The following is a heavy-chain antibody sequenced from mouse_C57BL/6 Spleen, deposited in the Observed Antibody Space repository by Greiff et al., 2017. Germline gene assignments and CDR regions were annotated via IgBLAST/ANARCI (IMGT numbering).Heavy chain of an antibody. CDR3: ARGTTVDWYFDV. Sequence: EVKLQESGAELVKPGASVKLSCTASGFNIKDYYMHWVKQRTEQGLEWIGRIDPEDGETKYAPEFQGKATITADTSSNTAYLQLSSLTSEDTAVYYCARGTTVDWYFDVWGTGTTVTVSS. V-gene: IGHV14-2*01. CDR2: IDPEDGET. J-gene: IGHJ1*03. CDR1: GFNIKDYY. D-gene: IGHD1-1*01.